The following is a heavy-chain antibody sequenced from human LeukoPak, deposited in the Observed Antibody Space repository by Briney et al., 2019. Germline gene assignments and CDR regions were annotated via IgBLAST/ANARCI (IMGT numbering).Heavy chain of an antibody. J-gene: IGHJ5*02. Sequence: SETLSLTCTVPGGSISSYYCSLIRQPPGKGLEWIGYNYYSGSTNYNPSLKSRVTISVDTSKNQFSLKLSSVTAADTAVYYCARHPSQSDSSGYYLNWFDPWGQGTLVTVSS. D-gene: IGHD3-22*01. CDR1: GGSISSYY. V-gene: IGHV4-59*08. CDR3: ARHPSQSDSSGYYLNWFDP. CDR2: NYYSGST.